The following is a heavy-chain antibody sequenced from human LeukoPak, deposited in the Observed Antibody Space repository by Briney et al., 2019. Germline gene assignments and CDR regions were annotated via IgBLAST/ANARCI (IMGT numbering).Heavy chain of an antibody. V-gene: IGHV3-43D*03. Sequence: GGSLRLSCAASGFTFDDYAMHWVRQAPGKGLEWVSLISWDGGSTYYADSVKGRFTISRDNSKNSLYLQMNSLRAEDTALYYCAKDNLGDYYYYMDVWGKGTTVTVSS. D-gene: IGHD3-10*01. CDR1: GFTFDDYA. CDR2: ISWDGGST. CDR3: AKDNLGDYYYYMDV. J-gene: IGHJ6*03.